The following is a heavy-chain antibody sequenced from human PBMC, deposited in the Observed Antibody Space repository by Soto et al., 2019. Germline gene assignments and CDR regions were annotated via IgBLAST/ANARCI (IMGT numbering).Heavy chain of an antibody. J-gene: IGHJ6*02. CDR1: RYTFTSYG. D-gene: IGHD2-21*01. CDR2: ISAYNGNT. Sequence: GASAKASCKASRYTFTSYGSSSVRHAPEQGLEWRGWISAYNGNTNYAQKLQGRVTMTTDTSTSTAYMELNSLEIEDTAVYYCTAGVVGLITGLDVWGQGPTVTVSS. CDR3: TAGVVGLITGLDV. V-gene: IGHV1-18*01.